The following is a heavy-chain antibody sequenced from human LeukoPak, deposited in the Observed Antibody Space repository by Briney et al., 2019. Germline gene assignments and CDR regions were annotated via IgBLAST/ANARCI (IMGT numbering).Heavy chain of an antibody. V-gene: IGHV3-21*01. CDR2: ISSSSSYI. D-gene: IGHD3-10*01. CDR3: ARVGSPRGDAFDI. CDR1: GFTFSSYS. Sequence: PGGSLRLSCAASGFTFSSYSMNWVRQAPGKGLEWVSSISSSSSYIYYADSVKGRFTISRDNAKNSLYLQMNSLRAEDTAVYYCARVGSPRGDAFDIWGQGTMVTVSS. J-gene: IGHJ3*02.